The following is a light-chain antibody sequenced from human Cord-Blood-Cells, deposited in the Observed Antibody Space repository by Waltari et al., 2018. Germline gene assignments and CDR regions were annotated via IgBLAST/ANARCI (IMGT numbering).Light chain of an antibody. CDR1: QSISSY. CDR3: QQSYSTPYT. CDR2: AES. Sequence: DIQMTQSPSSLSASVGDRVTITCRASQSISSYLNWYQQKPGKAPKLPIYAESSLQSGVPSRFSGSGSGTDFTLTISSLQPEDFATYYCQQSYSTPYTFGQGTKLEIK. J-gene: IGKJ2*01. V-gene: IGKV1-39*01.